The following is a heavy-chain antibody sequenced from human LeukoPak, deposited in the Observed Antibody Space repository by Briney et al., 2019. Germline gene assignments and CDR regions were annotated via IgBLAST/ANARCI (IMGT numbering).Heavy chain of an antibody. CDR3: ATTPARYSNYAGY. CDR1: GGSISSSSYY. J-gene: IGHJ4*02. V-gene: IGHV4-39*01. Sequence: TSEALSLTCTVSGGSISSSSYYWGWIRQPPGKGMEWNGSIYYSGSTYYNPSLKSRVTISVDTSKNQFSLKLSSVTAADTAVYYCATTPARYSNYAGYWGQGTLVTVSS. D-gene: IGHD4-11*01. CDR2: IYYSGST.